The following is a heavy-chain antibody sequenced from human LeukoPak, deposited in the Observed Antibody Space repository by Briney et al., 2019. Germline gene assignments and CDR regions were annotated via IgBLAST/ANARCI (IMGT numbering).Heavy chain of an antibody. CDR3: AHGQTGVDQFDY. CDR1: GFSLSTSGMR. V-gene: IGHV2-70*04. Sequence: ESGPTLVNPTQTLTLTCTFSGFSLSTSGMRVSWIRQPPGKALEWLARIDWDDDKFYSTSLKTRLTISKDTSKNQVVLTMTNMDPVGTATYYCAHGQTGVDQFDYWGQGTLVTVSS. CDR2: IDWDDDK. D-gene: IGHD3-3*01. J-gene: IGHJ4*02.